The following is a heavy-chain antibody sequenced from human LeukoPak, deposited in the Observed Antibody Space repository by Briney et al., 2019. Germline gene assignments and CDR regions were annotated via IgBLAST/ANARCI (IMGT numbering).Heavy chain of an antibody. CDR2: ITNTDGAT. J-gene: IGHJ4*02. CDR1: GFTSSNYI. V-gene: IGHV3-23*01. Sequence: GGSLRLSCAASGFTSSNYIMRWVRQAPGRGLEWVSTITNTDGATYYADSVKGRFTISRDNSKNTLYLQMNSLRAEDTAIYYCAKGDRITMIVVVIALYFDYWGQGTLVTVSS. CDR3: AKGDRITMIVVVIALYFDY. D-gene: IGHD3-22*01.